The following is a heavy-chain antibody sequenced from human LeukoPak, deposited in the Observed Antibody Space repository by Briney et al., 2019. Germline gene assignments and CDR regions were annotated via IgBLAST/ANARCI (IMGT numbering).Heavy chain of an antibody. J-gene: IGHJ5*02. CDR2: IYYSGST. V-gene: IGHV4-39*01. Sequence: ASETLSLTCTVSGGSISSSGYYWGWIRQPPGKGLEWIASIYYSGSTYYNPSLKSRVTISVDTSKNQLSLKLSSLTAADTAVYYCARREYSGSYYGLSWFDPWGQGTLVTVSS. CDR1: GGSISSSGYY. D-gene: IGHD1-26*01. CDR3: ARREYSGSYYGLSWFDP.